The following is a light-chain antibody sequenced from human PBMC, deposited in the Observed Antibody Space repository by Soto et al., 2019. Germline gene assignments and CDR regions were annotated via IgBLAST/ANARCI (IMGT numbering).Light chain of an antibody. Sequence: EIVMTQSPATLSVSPGESATLSCRASQSVSSNLAWYQQKPGQAPRLLIYGASTRATGIPARFSGSGSGTEFTLTISSLQSEDFAVYYCHQYNHWYTFGQGTKLEIK. V-gene: IGKV3-15*01. J-gene: IGKJ2*01. CDR1: QSVSSN. CDR3: HQYNHWYT. CDR2: GAS.